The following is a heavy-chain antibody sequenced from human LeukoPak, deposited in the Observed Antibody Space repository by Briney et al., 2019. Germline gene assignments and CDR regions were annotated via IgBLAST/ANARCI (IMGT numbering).Heavy chain of an antibody. D-gene: IGHD6-19*01. Sequence: PGGSLRLSCAASGFRFNNAWMNWVRQAPGKGLEWIGHIKTKTDGGTTDYAAPVKGRLTISRDDSKNTLYLQVNSLKSEDTAVYYCTTDRLDNSGWSRGFDYWGQGTLVTVSS. CDR3: TTDRLDNSGWSRGFDY. J-gene: IGHJ4*02. V-gene: IGHV3-15*01. CDR2: IKTKTDGGTT. CDR1: GFRFNNAW.